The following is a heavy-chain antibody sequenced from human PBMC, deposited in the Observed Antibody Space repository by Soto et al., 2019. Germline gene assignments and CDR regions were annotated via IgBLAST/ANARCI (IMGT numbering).Heavy chain of an antibody. CDR3: ARGIVVPAAAINWFDP. CDR1: ASSISSYY. CDR2: IYYSGST. V-gene: IGHV4-59*01. D-gene: IGHD2-2*01. Sequence: SETLSLTCTVSASSISSYYWSWIRQPPGKGLEWIGYIYYSGSTNYNPSLKSRVTISIDTSKNQFSLKLSSVTAADTAVYYCARGIVVPAAAINWFDPWGQGTLVTVSS. J-gene: IGHJ5*02.